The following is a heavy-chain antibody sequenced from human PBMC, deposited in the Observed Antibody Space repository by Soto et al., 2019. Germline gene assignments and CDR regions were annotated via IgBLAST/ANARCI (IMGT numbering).Heavy chain of an antibody. J-gene: IGHJ6*02. V-gene: IGHV3-13*01. D-gene: IGHD1-26*01. CDR2: IGTAGDT. CDR3: ARDLHVAPGSYYYYGMDV. Sequence: GGSLRLSCAASGFTFSSYDMHWVRQATGKGLEWVSAIGTAGDTYYPGSVKGRFTISRENAKNSLYLQMNSLRAEDTAVYYCARDLHVAPGSYYYYGMDVWGQGTTVTVSS. CDR1: GFTFSSYD.